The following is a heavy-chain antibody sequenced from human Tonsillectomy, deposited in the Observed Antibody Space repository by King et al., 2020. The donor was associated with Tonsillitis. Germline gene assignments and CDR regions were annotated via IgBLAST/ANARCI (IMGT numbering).Heavy chain of an antibody. CDR3: VRDNYDSSGYYYQFNY. Sequence: VQLVESGGGVVQPGRSLRLSCVASGFTFSSYGMHWVRQAPGKGLEWVAVIWYDGSNKYYADSVKGRLTISRDNYKNTMYLQMNSLRAEDTAVYYSVRDNYDSSGYYYQFNYWGQGTLVTVSS. CDR2: IWYDGSNK. V-gene: IGHV3-33*01. CDR1: GFTFSSYG. J-gene: IGHJ4*02. D-gene: IGHD3-22*01.